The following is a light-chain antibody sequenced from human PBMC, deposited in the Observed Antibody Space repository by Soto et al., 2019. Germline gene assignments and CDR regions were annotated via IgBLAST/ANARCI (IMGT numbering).Light chain of an antibody. V-gene: IGKV3D-20*02. Sequence: EILLEQSPVTVFCSPGATATHSSRASQSFNSIYLAWYQQKPGQAPRLLIYGASSRATGIPDRFSGSGSGTDFTLTISSLEPEDFAVYYCQQRSKSITFGQGTRLEIK. CDR3: QQRSKSIT. CDR1: QSFNSIY. J-gene: IGKJ5*01. CDR2: GAS.